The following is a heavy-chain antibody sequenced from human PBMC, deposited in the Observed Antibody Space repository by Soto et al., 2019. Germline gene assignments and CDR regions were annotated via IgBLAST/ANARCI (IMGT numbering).Heavy chain of an antibody. J-gene: IGHJ4*02. CDR2: IFYSGNT. CDR3: AGRHYSGSGTPRGLDC. Sequence: QLQLQESGPGLVKPSETLSLTCTVSGGSISSTSYYWGWIRQSPGKGLEWIGSIFYSGNTFYNPSLKSRLTLSGDTSMNQFSLKLTSVTAADTAMYYCAGRHYSGSGTPRGLDCWGQGTLVTVSS. D-gene: IGHD3-10*01. CDR1: GGSISSTSYY. V-gene: IGHV4-39*01.